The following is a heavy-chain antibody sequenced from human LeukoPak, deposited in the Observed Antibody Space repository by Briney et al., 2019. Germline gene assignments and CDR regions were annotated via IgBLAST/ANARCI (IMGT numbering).Heavy chain of an antibody. Sequence: ASVKVSCKASGYTFTSYGISWVRQAPGQGLEWMGWISAYNGNTKYSQKFQGRVTITRDTSASTAYMELSSLRSEDTAVYYCARAETTVNWYYGMDVWGQGTTVTVSS. CDR1: GYTFTSYG. V-gene: IGHV1-18*01. D-gene: IGHD4-17*01. CDR2: ISAYNGNT. CDR3: ARAETTVNWYYGMDV. J-gene: IGHJ6*02.